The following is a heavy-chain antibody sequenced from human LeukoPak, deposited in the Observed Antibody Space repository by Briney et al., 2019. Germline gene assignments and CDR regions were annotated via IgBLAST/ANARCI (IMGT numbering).Heavy chain of an antibody. Sequence: GGSLRLSCAASGFTVSSNYMSWVRQAPGKGLEWVSVTYSGGNTYYADSVKGRFTISRDNSKNMLHLQMNSLRAEDTAVYYCAKDGGLWVSAHWGDSWGRGTLVTVSS. CDR2: TYSGGNT. CDR1: GFTVSSNY. D-gene: IGHD7-27*01. V-gene: IGHV3-53*01. CDR3: AKDGGLWVSAHWGDS. J-gene: IGHJ4*02.